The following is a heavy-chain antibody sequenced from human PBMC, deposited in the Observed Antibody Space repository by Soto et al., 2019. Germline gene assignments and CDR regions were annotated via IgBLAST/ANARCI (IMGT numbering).Heavy chain of an antibody. D-gene: IGHD6-13*01. CDR2: IWSDGSKK. J-gene: IGHJ6*02. CDR1: GFTFSSSV. CDR3: ARDIGAAAGNYGMDV. V-gene: IGHV3-33*01. Sequence: GSLRLSCAASGFTFSSSVMHWVRQAPGRGLEWVAVIWSDGSKKYYADSVTGRFAISRDNSINTLYLQMNSLRAEDTAVYYCARDIGAAAGNYGMDVWGQGTTVTVSS.